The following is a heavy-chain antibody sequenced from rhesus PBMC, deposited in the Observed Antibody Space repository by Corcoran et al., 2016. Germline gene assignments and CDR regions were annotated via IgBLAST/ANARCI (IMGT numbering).Heavy chain of an antibody. D-gene: IGHD5-24*01. J-gene: IGHJ4*01. CDR1: GGPISGYSY. CDR3: ARIYTVGTALFDY. CDR2: IYGNSAST. Sequence: QVQLQESGPGLVKPSETLSLTCTGSGGPISGYSYWSWFRQPPGKGLEWIGGIYGNSASTYYNPSLKSRVTISKDTSKNQFSLKLSSVTAADTAVYYCARIYTVGTALFDYWGQGVLVTVSS. V-gene: IGHV4-143*01.